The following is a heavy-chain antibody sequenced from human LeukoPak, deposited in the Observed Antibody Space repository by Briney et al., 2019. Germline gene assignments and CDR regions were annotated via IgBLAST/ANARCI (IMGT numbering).Heavy chain of an antibody. CDR1: GFTFSSYG. CDR3: AKEAYDFWSGYYPDY. Sequence: GGSLRLSCAASGFTFSSYGMHWVRQAPGKGLEWVAVIWYDGSNKYYADSVKGRFTISRDNSKNTLYLQMNSLRAEDTAVYYCAKEAYDFWSGYYPDYWGQGTLSPSPQ. D-gene: IGHD3-3*01. V-gene: IGHV3-33*06. J-gene: IGHJ4*02. CDR2: IWYDGSNK.